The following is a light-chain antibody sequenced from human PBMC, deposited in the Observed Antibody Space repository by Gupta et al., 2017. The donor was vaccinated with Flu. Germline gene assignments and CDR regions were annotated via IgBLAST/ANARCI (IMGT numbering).Light chain of an antibody. CDR1: SSNIRSNT. J-gene: IGLJ1*01. CDR2: NNN. CDR3: ATWDDSLNEV. Sequence: SALTVPPSPSGTPGRPVTISCSYSSSNIRSNTVNWYQQLPGTAHKVLIYNNNQRPSAVPDRFSGSKSGTSASLAISGLQSEDDADYYCATWDDSLNEVFGTGTKVSVL. V-gene: IGLV1-44*01.